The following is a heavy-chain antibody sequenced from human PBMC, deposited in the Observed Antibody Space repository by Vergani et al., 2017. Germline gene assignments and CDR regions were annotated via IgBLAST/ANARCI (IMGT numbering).Heavy chain of an antibody. CDR3: AKDGRILVGYSGYDGDY. CDR2: ISGRVGST. D-gene: IGHD5-12*01. J-gene: IGHJ4*02. V-gene: IGHV3-23*01. CDR1: GFTFSSYA. Sequence: EVQLLESGGGLVQPGGSLRLSCAASGFTFSSYAMSWVRQAPGRGREWVSAISGRVGSTYYADSVKGRFTISRDNSKNTLYLQMNSLRAEDTAVYYCAKDGRILVGYSGYDGDYWGQGTLVTVSS.